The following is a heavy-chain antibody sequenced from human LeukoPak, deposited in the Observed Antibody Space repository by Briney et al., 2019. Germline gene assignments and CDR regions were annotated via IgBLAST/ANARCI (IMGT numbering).Heavy chain of an antibody. D-gene: IGHD6-13*01. Sequence: SEILSLTCTVSGGSISTYYWSWIRQPPGKGLEWIGYIYYSGSTNYNPSLKSRVTISVDTSKNQFSLKLNSVTAADTAVYYCARRRYSSSWSYYFDYWGQGTLVTVSS. V-gene: IGHV4-59*08. CDR3: ARRRYSSSWSYYFDY. CDR1: GGSISTYY. CDR2: IYYSGST. J-gene: IGHJ4*02.